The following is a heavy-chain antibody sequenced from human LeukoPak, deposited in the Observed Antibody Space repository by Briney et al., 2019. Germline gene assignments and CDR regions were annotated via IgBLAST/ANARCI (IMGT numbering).Heavy chain of an antibody. Sequence: SVKVSCKASGGTFSSYAISWVRQAPGQGLEWMGGIIPIFGTANYAQKFQGRVTITADESTSTAYMELSSLRSEDTAVYYCARAPTYSNHGRNWFDPWGQGTLVTVSS. CDR3: ARAPTYSNHGRNWFDP. V-gene: IGHV1-69*13. D-gene: IGHD4-11*01. CDR2: IIPIFGTA. J-gene: IGHJ5*02. CDR1: GGTFSSYA.